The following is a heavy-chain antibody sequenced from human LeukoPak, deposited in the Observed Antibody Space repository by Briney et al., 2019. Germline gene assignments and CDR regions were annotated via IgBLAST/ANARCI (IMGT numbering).Heavy chain of an antibody. Sequence: GGSLRLSCAASGFTFSSYSMNWVRQAPGKGLEWVSYISSSSTIYYADSVKGRFTISRDNAKNSLYLQMNSLRAEDTAVYYCARVSTAAPPYYYYYYMDVWGKGTTVTVSS. CDR2: ISSSSTI. CDR3: ARVSTAAPPYYYYYYMDV. CDR1: GFTFSSYS. D-gene: IGHD2-2*01. J-gene: IGHJ6*03. V-gene: IGHV3-48*01.